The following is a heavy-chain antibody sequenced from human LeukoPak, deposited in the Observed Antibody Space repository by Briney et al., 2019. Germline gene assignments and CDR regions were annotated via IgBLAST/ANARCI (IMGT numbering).Heavy chain of an antibody. CDR2: IIPLFATP. J-gene: IGHJ4*02. Sequence: SVKVSCKTSGDTFNSYAMSWVRQAPGQGLEWMGGIIPLFATPNYAQKFQGRVTITADESTSTAFMELNSLRAEDTAVYYCARAYYGSGSYYVDYWGQGTLVIVSS. V-gene: IGHV1-69*13. CDR1: GDTFNSYA. D-gene: IGHD3-10*01. CDR3: ARAYYGSGSYYVDY.